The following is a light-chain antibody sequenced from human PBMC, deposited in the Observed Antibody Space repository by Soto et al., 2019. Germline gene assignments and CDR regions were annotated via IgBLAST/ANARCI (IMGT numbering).Light chain of an antibody. Sequence: EIVLTQSPGTLSLSPGERATLSCSASQSFRNKLDWYQQKPGQAPRLVIYDTYIRATGIPARFSGSGSGTEFTLTIGSLQSEDFAVYYCQQYNDWFSISFGQGTRLEIK. CDR2: DTY. J-gene: IGKJ5*01. CDR1: QSFRNK. CDR3: QQYNDWFSIS. V-gene: IGKV3-15*01.